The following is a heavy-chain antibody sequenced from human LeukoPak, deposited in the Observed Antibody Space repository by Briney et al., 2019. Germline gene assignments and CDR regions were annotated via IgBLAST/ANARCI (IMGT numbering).Heavy chain of an antibody. Sequence: PSETLSLTCSVSGVSISTRSYYRVWIRQPPGKGLEWIGSMYYGGSTYYNPSLKSRVTISADTSKNQFSLKLTSVTAADTAVYYCARDLGGLYYGEDSWGQGTLVTVSS. D-gene: IGHD3-16*01. CDR3: ARDLGGLYYGEDS. J-gene: IGHJ4*02. CDR1: GVSISTRSYY. V-gene: IGHV4-39*07. CDR2: MYYGGST.